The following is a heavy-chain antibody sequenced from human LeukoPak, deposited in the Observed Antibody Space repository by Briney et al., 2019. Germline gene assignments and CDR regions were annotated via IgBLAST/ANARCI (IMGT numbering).Heavy chain of an antibody. D-gene: IGHD6-13*01. Sequence: PGGSLRLSCAASGFTFSSYGMHWVRQAPGKGLEWMAFIRFDGTNKYHADSVTGRFTVSRDNSKNTLFLQMNSLIFEDTAIYYCARDKYVSTISSSWSLAFGGQGTLVTVSS. CDR3: ARDKYVSTISSSWSLAF. CDR1: GFTFSSYG. CDR2: IRFDGTNK. J-gene: IGHJ4*02. V-gene: IGHV3-30*02.